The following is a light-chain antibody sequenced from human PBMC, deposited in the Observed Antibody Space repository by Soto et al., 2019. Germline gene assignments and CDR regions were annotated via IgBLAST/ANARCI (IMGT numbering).Light chain of an antibody. V-gene: IGLV2-23*01. CDR3: CSYVGARTYV. J-gene: IGLJ1*01. CDR2: EGN. Sequence: QSALTQPASVSGSPGQSITISCTGSVSDVGTFGPVSWYQQHPGQVPKLIIYEGNRRPSGVSGRFSGSKSGNTASLTISGLQAEDDADYYCCSYVGARTYVFGSGTKLTVL. CDR1: VSDVGTFGP.